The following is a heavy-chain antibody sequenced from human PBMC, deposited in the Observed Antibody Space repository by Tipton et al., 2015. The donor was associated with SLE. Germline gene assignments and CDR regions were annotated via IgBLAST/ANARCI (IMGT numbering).Heavy chain of an antibody. V-gene: IGHV3-30-3*01. J-gene: IGHJ5*02. CDR2: ISYDGSNK. D-gene: IGHD6-19*01. CDR1: GFTFNSYA. CDR3: AKDMGYSSS. Sequence: SLRLSCTASGFTFNSYAFHWVRQAPGKGLEWVAVISYDGSNKYYADSVKGRFTISRDNSKNTLYLQMNSLRVEDTAVYYCAKDMGYSSSWGQGTLVTVSS.